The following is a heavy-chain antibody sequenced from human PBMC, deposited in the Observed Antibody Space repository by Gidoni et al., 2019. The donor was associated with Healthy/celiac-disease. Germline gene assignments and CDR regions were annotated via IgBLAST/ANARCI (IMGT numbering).Heavy chain of an antibody. J-gene: IGHJ3*02. Sequence: EVQLVESGGGLVKPGGSLRLSCAASGFTFSSYSMNWVRQAPGKGREWVSSISSSSSYIYYADSVKGRFTISRDNAKNSLFLQMNSLRAEDTAVYYCARVRVRYDYGDRDAFDIWGQGTMVTVSS. CDR1: GFTFSSYS. D-gene: IGHD4-17*01. V-gene: IGHV3-21*01. CDR2: ISSSSSYI. CDR3: ARVRVRYDYGDRDAFDI.